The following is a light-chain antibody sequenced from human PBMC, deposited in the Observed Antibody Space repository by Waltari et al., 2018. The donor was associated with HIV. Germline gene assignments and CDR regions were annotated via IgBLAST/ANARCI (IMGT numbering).Light chain of an antibody. CDR3: AARSDISTTWV. J-gene: IGLJ3*02. Sequence: QSVLSQPPSASATPGQRVTISCSGSDSTSDFNTFYWYQQFPGAAPQLLIYDVSHRPSGVPDRFSGSKSGTSASLTISTLQSEDEALYYCAARSDISTTWVFGGGTRLTVL. V-gene: IGLV1-44*01. CDR2: DVS. CDR1: DSTSDFNT.